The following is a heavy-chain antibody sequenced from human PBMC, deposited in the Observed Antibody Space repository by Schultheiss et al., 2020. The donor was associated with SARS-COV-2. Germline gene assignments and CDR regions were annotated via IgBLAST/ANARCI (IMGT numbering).Heavy chain of an antibody. CDR3: ARGGEIQLWLRGYFDY. V-gene: IGHV3-66*02. CDR2: IYSGGST. Sequence: ETLSLTCAVYGGSFSGYYWSWIRQAPGKGLEWVSVIYSGGSTYYADSVKGRFTISRDNSKNTLYLQMNSLRAEDTAVYYCARGGEIQLWLRGYFDYWGQGTLVTVSS. CDR1: GGSFSGYY. J-gene: IGHJ4*02. D-gene: IGHD5-18*01.